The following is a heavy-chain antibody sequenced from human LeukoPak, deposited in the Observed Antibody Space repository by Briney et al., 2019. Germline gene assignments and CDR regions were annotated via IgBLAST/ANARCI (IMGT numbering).Heavy chain of an antibody. CDR1: GFTFSDYW. Sequence: GGSLRLSCAASGFTFSDYWIHWVRQAPGKGLVWVSRINNDGSHTIYADFVEGRFTVSRDNAKNTLYLQMNSLRAEDTAIYYCARGGGDHAFDIWGQGTMATVSS. V-gene: IGHV3-74*01. J-gene: IGHJ3*02. CDR3: ARGGGDHAFDI. CDR2: INNDGSHT. D-gene: IGHD2-21*02.